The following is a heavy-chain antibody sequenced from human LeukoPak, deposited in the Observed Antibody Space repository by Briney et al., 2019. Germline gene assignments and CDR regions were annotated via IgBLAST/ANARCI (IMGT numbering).Heavy chain of an antibody. CDR1: GFTFSSYG. D-gene: IGHD6-19*01. Sequence: GGSLRLSCAASGFTFSSYGMHWVRQAPGKGLEWVSAISGSGGSTYYADSVKGRFTISRDNSKNTLYLQMNSLRAEDTAVYYCAKAPRRGYSSGWYEISYFDYWGQGTLVTVSS. V-gene: IGHV3-23*01. J-gene: IGHJ4*02. CDR2: ISGSGGST. CDR3: AKAPRRGYSSGWYEISYFDY.